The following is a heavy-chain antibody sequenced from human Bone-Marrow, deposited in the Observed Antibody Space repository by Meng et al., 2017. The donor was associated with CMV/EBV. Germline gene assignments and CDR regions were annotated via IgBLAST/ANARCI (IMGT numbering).Heavy chain of an antibody. CDR2: MNPNSGNT. D-gene: IGHD3-3*01. CDR1: GYTFTSDD. V-gene: IGHV1-8*03. J-gene: IGHJ6*02. CDR3: ARGGWGTYDFWSGYPIRDYGMDV. Sequence: ASVKVSCKASGYTFTSDDINWVRQATGQGLEWMGWMNPNSGNTGYAQKFQGRVTITRNTSISTAYMELSSLRSEVTAVYYCARGGWGTYDFWSGYPIRDYGMDVWGQGTTVTVSS.